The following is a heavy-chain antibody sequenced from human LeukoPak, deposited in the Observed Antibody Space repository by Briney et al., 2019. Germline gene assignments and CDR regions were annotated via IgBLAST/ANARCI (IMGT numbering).Heavy chain of an antibody. Sequence: PGGSLRLSCAASGFTFSSYGMHWVRQAPGKGLEWVAVISYDGSNKYYADSVKGRFTISRDNSKNALYLQMNSLRAEDTAVYYCAKGLWYNWNDRAPAPDAFDIWGQGTMVTVSS. V-gene: IGHV3-30*18. CDR2: ISYDGSNK. J-gene: IGHJ3*02. CDR3: AKGLWYNWNDRAPAPDAFDI. CDR1: GFTFSSYG. D-gene: IGHD1-20*01.